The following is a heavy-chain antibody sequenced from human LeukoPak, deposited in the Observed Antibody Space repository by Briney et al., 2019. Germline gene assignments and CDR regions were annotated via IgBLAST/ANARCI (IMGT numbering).Heavy chain of an antibody. Sequence: GASVKVSCKVSGYTFNGYYMHWVRQARGQGRDWMGWINPNSGGTNYAQKFQGRVTMTRDTSISTAYMELSRLRSDDTAVYYCARVLGYSPYYFDYWGQGTLVTVSS. J-gene: IGHJ4*02. D-gene: IGHD3-22*01. CDR3: ARVLGYSPYYFDY. V-gene: IGHV1-2*02. CDR2: INPNSGGT. CDR1: GYTFNGYY.